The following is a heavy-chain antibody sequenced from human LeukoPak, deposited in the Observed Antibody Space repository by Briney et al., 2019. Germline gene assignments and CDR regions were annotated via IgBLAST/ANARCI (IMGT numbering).Heavy chain of an antibody. D-gene: IGHD6-13*01. Sequence: GGSLRLSCAASGFTFSSYGMHWVRQAPGKGLEWVAVIWYDGSNKYYADSVKGRFTISRDNSKNTLYLQMNSLRAEDTAVYYCAREENIAAAGIGFDYWGQGTLVIVSS. CDR2: IWYDGSNK. CDR3: AREENIAAAGIGFDY. CDR1: GFTFSSYG. J-gene: IGHJ4*02. V-gene: IGHV3-33*01.